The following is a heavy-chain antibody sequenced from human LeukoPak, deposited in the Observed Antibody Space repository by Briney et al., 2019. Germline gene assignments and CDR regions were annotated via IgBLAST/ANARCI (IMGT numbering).Heavy chain of an antibody. CDR1: GYSISSGYY. V-gene: IGHV4-38-2*02. D-gene: IGHD2-15*01. CDR2: IYHSGST. Sequence: SETLSLTCSVSGYSISSGYYWSWIRQPPGKGLEWIGYIYHSGSTYYNPSLKSRVTISVDRSKNQFSLKLSSVNAADTAVYYCARESELLGRTWGQGTLVTVSS. CDR3: ARESELLGRT. J-gene: IGHJ4*02.